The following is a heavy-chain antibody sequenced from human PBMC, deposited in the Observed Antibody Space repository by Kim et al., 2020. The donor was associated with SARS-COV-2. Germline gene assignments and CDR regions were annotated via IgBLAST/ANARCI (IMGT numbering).Heavy chain of an antibody. CDR3: AKGLREGFYGSGSYGLGWNDRAFDI. J-gene: IGHJ3*02. D-gene: IGHD3-10*01. CDR2: ISWNSGSI. Sequence: GGSLRLSCAASGFTFDDYAMHWVRQAPGKGLEWVSGISWNSGSIGYADSVKGRFTISRDNAKNSLYLQMNSLRAEDTALYYCAKGLREGFYGSGSYGLGWNDRAFDIWGQETMVTVSS. V-gene: IGHV3-9*01. CDR1: GFTFDDYA.